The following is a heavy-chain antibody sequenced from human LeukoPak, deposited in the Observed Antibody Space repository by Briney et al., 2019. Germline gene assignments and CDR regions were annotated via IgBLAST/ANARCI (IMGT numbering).Heavy chain of an antibody. J-gene: IGHJ5*02. D-gene: IGHD3-22*01. CDR2: LSGSGGGT. CDR3: ARDKADRNPWNRNYHYYSGGSLNH. Sequence: PGGSLRLSCAGSGFTFRSYVMTWVRQGQGKGLEWVSSLSGSGGGTLYADSVKGRFTISSYNSKNTLFLQIISLRTEDTAVYYCARDKADRNPWNRNYHYYSGGSLNHWGQGTLVTVSS. V-gene: IGHV3-23*01. CDR1: GFTFRSYV.